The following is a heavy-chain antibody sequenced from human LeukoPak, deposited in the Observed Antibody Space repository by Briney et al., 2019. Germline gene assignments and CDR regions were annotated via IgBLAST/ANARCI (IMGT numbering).Heavy chain of an antibody. Sequence: SETLSLTCAVYGGSFSGYYWSWIRQPPGKGLGWIGELNHSGSTNYNPSLKSRVTISVDTSKNQFSLKLSSVTAADTAVYYCARGLRGVQPTKKVSQLYYMDVWGKGTTVTVSS. J-gene: IGHJ6*03. D-gene: IGHD3-10*01. CDR2: LNHSGST. CDR1: GGSFSGYY. CDR3: ARGLRGVQPTKKVSQLYYMDV. V-gene: IGHV4-34*01.